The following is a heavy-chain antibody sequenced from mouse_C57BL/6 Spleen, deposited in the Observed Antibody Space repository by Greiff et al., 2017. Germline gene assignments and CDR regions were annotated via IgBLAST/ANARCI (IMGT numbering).Heavy chain of an antibody. CDR1: GYTFTSYW. Sequence: QVQLQQPGAELVKPGASVKLSCKASGYTFTSYWMHWVKQRPGQGLEWIGMIHPHSGSTNYNEKFKSKATLTVDQSSSTAYMQHSSLTSEDSAVYYCARSYYYDSSYDYWGQGTTRTVSS. J-gene: IGHJ2*01. V-gene: IGHV1-64*01. CDR3: ARSYYYDSSYDY. CDR2: IHPHSGST. D-gene: IGHD1-1*01.